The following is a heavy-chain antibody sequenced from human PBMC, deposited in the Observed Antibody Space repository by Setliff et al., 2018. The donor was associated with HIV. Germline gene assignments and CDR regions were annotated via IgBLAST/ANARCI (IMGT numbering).Heavy chain of an antibody. J-gene: IGHJ3*02. CDR1: GYTLTELS. CDR3: ATFDPFYYDSSGYPRAFDI. V-gene: IGHV1-24*01. CDR2: FDPEDGET. Sequence: ASVKVSCKVSGYTLTELSRHWVRQAPGKGLEWMGGFDPEDGETIYAQKFQGRVTMTEDTSTDTAYMERSSLRSEDTAVYYCATFDPFYYDSSGYPRAFDIWGQGTMVTVSS. D-gene: IGHD3-22*01.